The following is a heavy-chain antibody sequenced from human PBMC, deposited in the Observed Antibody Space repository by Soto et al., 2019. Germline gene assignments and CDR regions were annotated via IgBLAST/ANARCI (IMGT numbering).Heavy chain of an antibody. Sequence: QVQLVESGGGVVQPGRSLRLSCAASGFTFSSYGMHWVRQAPGKGLEWVAVISYDGSNKYYADSVKGRFTISRDNSKNTLYLQMNSLRAEDTAVYYCVTNGRSYDSSGAGLDYWGQGTLVTVSS. CDR3: VTNGRSYDSSGAGLDY. V-gene: IGHV3-30*03. D-gene: IGHD3-22*01. CDR1: GFTFSSYG. CDR2: ISYDGSNK. J-gene: IGHJ4*02.